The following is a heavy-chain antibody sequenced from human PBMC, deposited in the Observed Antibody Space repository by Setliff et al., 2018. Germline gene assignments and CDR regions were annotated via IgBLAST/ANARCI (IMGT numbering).Heavy chain of an antibody. Sequence: GGSLRLSCAASGFTFSNAWMSWVRQATGKGLAWVGFIRSKAYGGTTEYAASVKGRFSISRDDSKSIGYLQMNSLKTEYTAVYYCTREASVDFWSGYPYYYYMDVWGKESTFTVSS. D-gene: IGHD3-3*01. J-gene: IGHJ6*03. CDR3: TREASVDFWSGYPYYYYMDV. CDR2: IRSKAYGGTT. V-gene: IGHV3-49*04. CDR1: GFTFSNAW.